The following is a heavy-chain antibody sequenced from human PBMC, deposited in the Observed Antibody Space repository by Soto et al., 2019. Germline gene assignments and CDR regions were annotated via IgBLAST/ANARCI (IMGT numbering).Heavy chain of an antibody. D-gene: IGHD5-12*01. CDR3: ARDSRDGYNLDY. Sequence: GGSLRLSCAASGFTFSSYSMNWVRQAPGKGLEWVSSISSSSSYIYYADSVKGRFTISRDNAKNSLYLQMNSLRAEDTAVYYFARDSRDGYNLDYWGKGTLVTVSS. J-gene: IGHJ4*02. CDR1: GFTFSSYS. V-gene: IGHV3-21*01. CDR2: ISSSSSYI.